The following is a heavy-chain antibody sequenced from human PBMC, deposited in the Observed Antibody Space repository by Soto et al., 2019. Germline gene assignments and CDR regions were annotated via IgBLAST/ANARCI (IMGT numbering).Heavy chain of an antibody. D-gene: IGHD4-4*01. CDR2: IYSGGST. V-gene: IGHV3-53*05. CDR1: GFTVSSNY. CDR3: ARGPWSGGYSNYSGYWFDP. Sequence: GGSLRLSCAASGFTVSSNYMSWVRQAPGKGLEWVSVIYSGGSTYYADSVKGRVTMTTDTSTSTAYMELRSLRSDDTAVYYCARGPWSGGYSNYSGYWFDPWGQGTRVTVSS. J-gene: IGHJ5*02.